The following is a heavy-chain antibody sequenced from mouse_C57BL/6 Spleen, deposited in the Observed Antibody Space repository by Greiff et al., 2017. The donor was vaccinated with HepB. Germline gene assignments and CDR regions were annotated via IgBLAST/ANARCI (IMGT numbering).Heavy chain of an antibody. CDR3: ARSGDGRMDY. CDR1: GYTFTDYY. Sequence: VQLVESGAELVRPGASVKLSCKASGYTFTDYYINWVKQRPGQGLEWIARIYPGSGNTYYNEKFKGKATLTAEKSSSTAYMQLSSLTSEDSAVYFCARSGDGRMDYWGQGTSVTVSS. J-gene: IGHJ4*01. D-gene: IGHD2-3*01. CDR2: IYPGSGNT. V-gene: IGHV1-76*01.